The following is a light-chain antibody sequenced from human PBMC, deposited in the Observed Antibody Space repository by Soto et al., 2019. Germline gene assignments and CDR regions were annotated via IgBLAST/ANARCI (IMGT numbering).Light chain of an antibody. CDR1: SSSIGSNT. J-gene: IGLJ2*01. CDR3: AAWDDSLNGRV. Sequence: QSVLTQPPSASGTPGQRVTISCSGSSSSIGSNTVNWYQQLPGTAPKLLIYGHNQRPSGFPDRFSGSKSGTSASLAISGLQSEDEADYYCAAWDDSLNGRVFGGGTKLTVL. CDR2: GHN. V-gene: IGLV1-44*01.